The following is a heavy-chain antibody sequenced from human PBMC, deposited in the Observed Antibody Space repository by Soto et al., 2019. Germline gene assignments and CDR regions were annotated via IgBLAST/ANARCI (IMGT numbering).Heavy chain of an antibody. J-gene: IGHJ4*02. CDR3: AKDQGGNFDY. V-gene: IGHV3-23*01. Sequence: GGSLRLSCAASGFSFSSYAMTWVRQAPGKGLEWVSLMSGSGGGIKYADSVRGRFTISRDNSKNTLYLQMNSLRAEDTAVYYCAKDQGGNFDYWGQGTLVTVSS. CDR2: MSGSGGGI. D-gene: IGHD2-15*01. CDR1: GFSFSSYA.